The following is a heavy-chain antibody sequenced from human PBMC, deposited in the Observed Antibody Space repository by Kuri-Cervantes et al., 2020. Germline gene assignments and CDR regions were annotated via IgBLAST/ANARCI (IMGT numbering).Heavy chain of an antibody. CDR1: GGSISSYY. V-gene: IGHV4-59*12. D-gene: IGHD4-17*01. CDR3: ARAPGDYGLEGNNWFDP. CDR2: IYYSGST. Sequence: SETLSLTCTVSGGSISSYYWSWIRQPPGKGLEWIGYIYYSGSTNYNPSLKSRVTISVDRSKNQFSLKLSSVTAADTAVYYCARAPGDYGLEGNNWFDPWGQGTLVTVSS. J-gene: IGHJ5*02.